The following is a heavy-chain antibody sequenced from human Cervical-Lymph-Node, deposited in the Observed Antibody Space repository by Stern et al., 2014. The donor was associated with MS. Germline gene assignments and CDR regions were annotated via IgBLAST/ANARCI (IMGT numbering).Heavy chain of an antibody. D-gene: IGHD2-15*01. CDR2: ISAYNCNT. CDR3: ARGLLGIENAFDI. Sequence: VQLVQSGAEVKKPGASVKVSCKASGYTFTSYGISWVRQGPGQGREWMGWISAYNCNTNNAQKLQGIVTMTTDTSTSTAYMELRSLRSDDTAVYYCARGLLGIENAFDIWGQGTIVTVSS. J-gene: IGHJ3*02. CDR1: GYTFTSYG. V-gene: IGHV1-18*01.